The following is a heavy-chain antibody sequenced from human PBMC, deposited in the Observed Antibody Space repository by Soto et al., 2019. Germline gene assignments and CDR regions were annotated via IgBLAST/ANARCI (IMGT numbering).Heavy chain of an antibody. CDR2: IYHSGTT. V-gene: IGHV4-4*01. Sequence: SETLSLTCAVSGGSIRSGNWWSWVRQPPGKGLEWIGEIYHSGTTNYNPSLKSRVTISVDKSKNQFSLKLTSVTAADTAVYWCARDPVDGYAFFDYWGQGALVTVSS. CDR1: GGSIRSGNW. CDR3: ARDPVDGYAFFDY. J-gene: IGHJ4*02. D-gene: IGHD5-12*01.